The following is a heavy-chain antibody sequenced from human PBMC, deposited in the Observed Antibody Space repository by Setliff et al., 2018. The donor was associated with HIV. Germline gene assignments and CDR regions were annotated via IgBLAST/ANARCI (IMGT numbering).Heavy chain of an antibody. CDR3: AGSWSGYPLSFGY. V-gene: IGHV4-61*02. D-gene: IGHD3-3*01. CDR1: GGSISSGSYY. J-gene: IGHJ4*02. CDR2: IYTSGST. Sequence: SETLSLTCTVSGGSISSGSYYWSWIRQPAGKGLEWIGRIYTSGSTNYNPSLKSRVTISVDTSKNKFSLKLSSVTAADTAVYYCAGSWSGYPLSFGYWGQGTLVTVSS.